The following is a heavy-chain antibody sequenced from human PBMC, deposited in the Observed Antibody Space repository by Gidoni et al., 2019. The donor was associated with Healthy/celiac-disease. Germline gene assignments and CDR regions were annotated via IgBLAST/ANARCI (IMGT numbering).Heavy chain of an antibody. V-gene: IGHV4-39*07. CDR1: GGSISSSSYY. D-gene: IGHD3-22*01. CDR3: ARTDSSGYYQH. Sequence: QLQLQESGPGLVKPSETLSLTCNVSGGSISSSSYYWGWIRQPPGKGLEWIGSIYYSGSTYYNPSLKSRVTISVDTSKNQFSLKLSSVTAADTAVYYCARTDSSGYYQHWGQGTLVTVSS. CDR2: IYYSGST. J-gene: IGHJ1*01.